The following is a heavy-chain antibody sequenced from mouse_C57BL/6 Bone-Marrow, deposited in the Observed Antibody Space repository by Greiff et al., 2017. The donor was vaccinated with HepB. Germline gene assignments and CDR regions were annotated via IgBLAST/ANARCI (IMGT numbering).Heavy chain of an antibody. V-gene: IGHV7-1*01. J-gene: IGHJ3*01. CDR3: ARDADGYYGFAY. Sequence: DVRLVEAGVCLVQSGRSLRLSCATSGFTFSDFYMEWVRQAPGKGLEWIAASRNKANDYTTEYSASVKGRFIVSRDTSQSILYLQMNALRAEDTAIYYCARDADGYYGFAYWGQGTLVTVSA. CDR2: SRNKANDYTT. D-gene: IGHD2-3*01. CDR1: GFTFSDFY.